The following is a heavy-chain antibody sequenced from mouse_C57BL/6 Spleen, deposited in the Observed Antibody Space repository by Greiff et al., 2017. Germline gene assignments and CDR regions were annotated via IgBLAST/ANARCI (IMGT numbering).Heavy chain of an antibody. J-gene: IGHJ1*03. V-gene: IGHV1-54*01. Sequence: QVQLKQSGAELVRPGTSVKVSCKASGYAFTNYLIEWVKQRPGQGLEWIGVINPGSGGTNYNEKFKGKATLTADKSSSTAYMQLSSLTSEDSAVYFCAREGDYDEYFDVWGTGTTVTVSS. CDR3: AREGDYDEYFDV. CDR1: GYAFTNYL. D-gene: IGHD2-4*01. CDR2: INPGSGGT.